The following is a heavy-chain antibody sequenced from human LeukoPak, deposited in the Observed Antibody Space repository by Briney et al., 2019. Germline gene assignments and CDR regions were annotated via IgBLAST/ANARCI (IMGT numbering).Heavy chain of an antibody. CDR2: IKQDGSEK. Sequence: PGGSLRLSCAVSGFSVSGYWMTWVCQAPGKGLEWVANIKQDGSEKSYVDSVKGRFTISRDNAENSLFLQMNSLRVEDTAVYYCAREWQGGIAAAGTRIEGDYWGQGTLVAVSS. J-gene: IGHJ4*02. CDR3: AREWQGGIAAAGTRIEGDY. D-gene: IGHD6-13*01. V-gene: IGHV3-7*01. CDR1: GFSVSGYW.